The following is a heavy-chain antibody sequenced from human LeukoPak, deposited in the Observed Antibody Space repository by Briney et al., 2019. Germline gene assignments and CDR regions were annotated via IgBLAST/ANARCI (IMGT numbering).Heavy chain of an antibody. Sequence: SETLSLTCTVSGGSISSSSYYWGWIRQPPGKGLEWIGSIHYSGSTNYNPSLKSRVTISVDTSKNQFSLKLSSVTAADTAVYYCARGLTRLAYSSGWYFSGRDSSAWDRATYYFDYWGQGTLVTVSP. J-gene: IGHJ4*02. CDR3: ARGLTRLAYSSGWYFSGRDSSAWDRATYYFDY. CDR2: IHYSGST. CDR1: GGSISSSSYY. D-gene: IGHD6-19*01. V-gene: IGHV4-39*07.